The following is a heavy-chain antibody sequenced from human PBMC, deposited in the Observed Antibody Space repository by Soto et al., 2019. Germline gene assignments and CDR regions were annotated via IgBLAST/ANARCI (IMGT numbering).Heavy chain of an antibody. CDR2: ISYDGTKK. J-gene: IGHJ4*02. CDR3: AKGSYSGVYSDFDY. V-gene: IGHV3-30*18. CDR1: GFSFSSYD. D-gene: IGHD1-26*01. Sequence: GGSLRLSXAASGFSFSSYDMYWVRQAPGKGLEWVAAISYDGTKKYYADSVKGRFTLSRDNSKNTLYLQMNSLRAGDTAVYYCAKGSYSGVYSDFDYWGQGSLVTVSS.